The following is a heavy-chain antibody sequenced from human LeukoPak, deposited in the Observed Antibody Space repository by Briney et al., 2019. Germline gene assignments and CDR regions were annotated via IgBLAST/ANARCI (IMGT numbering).Heavy chain of an antibody. J-gene: IGHJ4*02. D-gene: IGHD3-10*01. CDR1: GFTFDDYG. V-gene: IGHV3-20*04. Sequence: PGGSLRLSCAASGFTFDDYGMSWVRQAPGKGLEWVSGVNWNGGSTGYADSVKGRFTISRDNAKNSLYLQMNSLRAEDTALYYCAKDKYYGSGSLSKGFDYWGQGTLVTVSS. CDR2: VNWNGGST. CDR3: AKDKYYGSGSLSKGFDY.